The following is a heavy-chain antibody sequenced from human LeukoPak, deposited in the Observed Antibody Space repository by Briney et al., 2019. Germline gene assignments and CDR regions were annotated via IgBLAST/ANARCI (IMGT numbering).Heavy chain of an antibody. V-gene: IGHV4-4*07. CDR1: GGSINSQY. CDR2: MYTNGES. J-gene: IGHJ4*02. Sequence: SETLSLTCTVSGGSINSQYWSWIRQPAGKGLEWIGRMYTNGESDYNPSLKSRVTMSVDTSKKQCSLKLNSMTAADTAVYYCARGYYGGAVDSWGQGILVIVSS. D-gene: IGHD3-16*01. CDR3: ARGYYGGAVDS.